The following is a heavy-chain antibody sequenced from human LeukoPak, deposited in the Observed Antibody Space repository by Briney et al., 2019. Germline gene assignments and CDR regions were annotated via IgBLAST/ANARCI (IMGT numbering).Heavy chain of an antibody. Sequence: PSETLSLTCTVSGGSISSYYWSWIRQPPGKGLEWIGYIYYSGSTNYNPSLNSRVTISVDTSKNQFSLKLSSVTAADTAVYYCARYYYDSSGYYVLDYWGQGTLVTVSS. J-gene: IGHJ4*02. D-gene: IGHD3-22*01. CDR1: GGSISSYY. CDR2: IYYSGST. V-gene: IGHV4-59*01. CDR3: ARYYYDSSGYYVLDY.